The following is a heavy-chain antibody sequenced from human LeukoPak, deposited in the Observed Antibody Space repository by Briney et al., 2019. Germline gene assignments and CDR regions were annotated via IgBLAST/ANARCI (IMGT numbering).Heavy chain of an antibody. CDR1: GFTFGSYA. V-gene: IGHV3-23*01. CDR2: IIGIGVST. CDR3: ATFKIIVVVPAARHNWFDP. J-gene: IGHJ5*02. D-gene: IGHD2-2*01. Sequence: GGSLRLSCAASGFTFGSYAMSWARQPPGKGLEWVSSIIGIGVSTYYADSVKGRFTISRDNSKNTLYLQMNSLRAEDTAVYYCATFKIIVVVPAARHNWFDPWGQGTLVTVSS.